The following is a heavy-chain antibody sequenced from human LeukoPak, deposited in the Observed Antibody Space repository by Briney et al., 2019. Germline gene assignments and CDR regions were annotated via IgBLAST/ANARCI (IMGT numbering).Heavy chain of an antibody. D-gene: IGHD6-19*01. CDR2: ISYSGSS. V-gene: IGHV4-31*03. Sequence: SETLSLTCTVSGGSISSGGYYWSWIRQHPGTGLEWIGYISYSGSSYYNPSLKSRLSISLDTSKNQFSLSLSSVTAADTAVFYCAGASVAGMQNAFDLWGQGTMVTVSS. CDR3: AGASVAGMQNAFDL. J-gene: IGHJ3*01. CDR1: GGSISSGGYY.